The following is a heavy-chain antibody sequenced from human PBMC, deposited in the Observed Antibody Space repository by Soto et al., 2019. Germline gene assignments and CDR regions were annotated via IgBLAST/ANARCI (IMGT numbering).Heavy chain of an antibody. Sequence: PVGSLRLSCSASGFTFSIYAMHWVRQAPGKGLEYVSSISTDGGNTHYADSVKGRFTISRDNAKNTLYLQMSSLRAEDTAVYYCARQWTNYDILTGYFQYYFDYWGQGTLVTVSS. CDR3: ARQWTNYDILTGYFQYYFDY. CDR2: ISTDGGNT. V-gene: IGHV3-64D*06. J-gene: IGHJ4*02. CDR1: GFTFSIYA. D-gene: IGHD3-9*01.